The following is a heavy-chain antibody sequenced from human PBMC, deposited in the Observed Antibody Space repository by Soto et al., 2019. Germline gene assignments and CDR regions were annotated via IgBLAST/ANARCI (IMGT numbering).Heavy chain of an antibody. CDR3: ARVATKYYYDSSGPTDY. J-gene: IGHJ4*02. D-gene: IGHD3-22*01. Sequence: SLRVSRGASGFTSSSYRMNWVSQAPGKGLEWVSYISSSSSTIYYADSVKGRFTISRDNTKNSLYLQMNSLRDEDTAVYYCARVATKYYYDSSGPTDYWGQGTLVTVSS. CDR1: GFTSSSYR. V-gene: IGHV3-48*02. CDR2: ISSSSSTI.